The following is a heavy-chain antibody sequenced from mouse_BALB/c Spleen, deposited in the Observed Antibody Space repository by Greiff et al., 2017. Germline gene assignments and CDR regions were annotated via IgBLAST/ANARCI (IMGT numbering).Heavy chain of an antibody. J-gene: IGHJ4*01. D-gene: IGHD1-1*01. Sequence: VQLQQSGAELVRPGALVKLSCKASGFNIKDYYMHWVKQRPEQGLEWIGWIDPENGNTISDPKFQGKASITADTSSNTAYLQLSSLTSEDTAVYYCAREGDGSSHLYAMDYWGQGTSVTVSS. CDR3: AREGDGSSHLYAMDY. CDR1: GFNIKDYY. CDR2: IDPENGNT. V-gene: IGHV14-1*02.